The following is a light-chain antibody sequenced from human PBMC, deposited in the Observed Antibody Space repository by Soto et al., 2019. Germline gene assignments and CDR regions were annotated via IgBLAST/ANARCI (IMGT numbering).Light chain of an antibody. J-gene: IGKJ4*01. CDR2: LGS. CDR3: MQALQTPLT. CDR1: QSLLHSNGYNY. V-gene: IGKV2-28*01. Sequence: DLVMTQSPLSLPVTPGEPASISCRSSQSLLHSNGYNYLDWYLQKPGQSPQLLIYLGSNRASGVPDMFSGSGSGTDFTLKISRVEAEDVGVYYCMQALQTPLTFGGVTKVEIK.